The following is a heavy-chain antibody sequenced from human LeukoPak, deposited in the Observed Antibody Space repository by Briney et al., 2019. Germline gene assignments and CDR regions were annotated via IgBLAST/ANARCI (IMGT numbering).Heavy chain of an antibody. Sequence: PGGSLRLSCAASGFTVSSNYMSWVRQAPGKGLEWVSVIYSGGSTYYADSVKGRFTISRDNSKNTLYLQMNSLRAEDTAVYYCNSNYVYYYYYMDVWGKGTTVTVSS. D-gene: IGHD4-11*01. CDR1: GFTVSSNY. CDR3: NSNYVYYYYYMDV. J-gene: IGHJ6*03. CDR2: IYSGGST. V-gene: IGHV3-53*01.